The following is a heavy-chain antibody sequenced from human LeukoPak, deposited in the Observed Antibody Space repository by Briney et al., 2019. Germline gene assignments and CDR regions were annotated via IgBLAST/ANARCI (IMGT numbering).Heavy chain of an antibody. CDR1: GGSYSDYY. D-gene: IGHD6-13*01. CDR2: INHSGLT. J-gene: IGHJ5*02. V-gene: IGHV4-34*01. Sequence: SETRSLTCGVYGGSYSDYYWSWIRQPPGKGLEWIGEINHSGLTNYNPSLKSRVTISLDTSKNQFSLKLSSVTAADTAVYYCARKGGGQLVNTRRWFDPWGQGTLVTVSS. CDR3: ARKGGGQLVNTRRWFDP.